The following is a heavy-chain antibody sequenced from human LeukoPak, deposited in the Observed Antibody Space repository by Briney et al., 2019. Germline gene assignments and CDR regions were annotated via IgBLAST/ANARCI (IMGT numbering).Heavy chain of an antibody. CDR3: ARALRTDILTLDY. D-gene: IGHD3-9*01. J-gene: IGHJ4*02. CDR2: INPKSGGA. V-gene: IGHV1-2*02. CDR1: GYSFTDNF. Sequence: GASVKVSCKASGYSFTDNFVHWVRQAPGQGLEWMGWINPKSGGANYAQNFHGRVTMIIDMSTSTAYMDLTRVRSDDAAVYYCARALRTDILTLDYWGQGTLVTVSS.